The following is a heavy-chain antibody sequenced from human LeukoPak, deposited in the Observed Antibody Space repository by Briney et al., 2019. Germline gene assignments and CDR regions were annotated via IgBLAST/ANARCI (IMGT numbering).Heavy chain of an antibody. CDR3: ARKGESGLYY. CDR2: INSDGSST. D-gene: IGHD3-16*01. Sequence: GGSLRLSCAASGFTFSSYRTHWVRQAPGKGLVWVSRINSDGSSTNYADSVKGRFTISRDNAKNTLYLQMNSLRAEDTAVYYCARKGESGLYYWGQGTLVTVSS. J-gene: IGHJ4*02. V-gene: IGHV3-74*01. CDR1: GFTFSSYR.